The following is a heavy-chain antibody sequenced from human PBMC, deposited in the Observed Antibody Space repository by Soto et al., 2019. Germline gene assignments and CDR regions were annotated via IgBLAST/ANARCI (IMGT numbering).Heavy chain of an antibody. J-gene: IGHJ4*02. CDR3: ARDSESTPGFDY. V-gene: IGHV4-30-4*01. Sequence: QVQLQESGPGLVKPSQTLSLTCTVSGGSISSGDYYWGWIRQPPGKGLEWIGYIYYSGSTYDNPSLKSRVTISVDTSKNQFSLQLSSVTAADTAVYYCARDSESTPGFDYWGQGTLVTVSS. CDR2: IYYSGST. D-gene: IGHD2-2*01. CDR1: GGSISSGDYY.